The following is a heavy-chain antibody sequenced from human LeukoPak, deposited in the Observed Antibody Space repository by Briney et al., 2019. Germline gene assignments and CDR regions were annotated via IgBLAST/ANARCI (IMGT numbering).Heavy chain of an antibody. Sequence: SETLSLTCTVSGGSISSSSYYWGWIRQPPGKGLEWIGNIFYSGSTSYNPSLKSRVTISVDTSKKQFSLNLTSVTAADTAVYYCARGEDGTGDYRPTYFDSWGQGTLVTVSS. D-gene: IGHD4-17*01. J-gene: IGHJ4*02. CDR1: GGSISSSSYY. V-gene: IGHV4-39*07. CDR3: ARGEDGTGDYRPTYFDS. CDR2: IFYSGST.